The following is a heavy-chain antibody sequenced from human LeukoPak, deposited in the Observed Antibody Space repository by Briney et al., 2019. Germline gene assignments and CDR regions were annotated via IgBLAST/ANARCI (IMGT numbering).Heavy chain of an antibody. CDR1: GGSISSYY. V-gene: IGHV4-59*08. Sequence: SETLSLTCTVSGGSISSYYWSWIRQPPGKGLEWIGYIYHSGSTNYNPSLKSRVTISVDTSKNQFSLKLSSVTAADTAVYYCARLGGGDEPPFDYWGQGTLVTVSS. D-gene: IGHD2-21*02. J-gene: IGHJ4*02. CDR3: ARLGGGDEPPFDY. CDR2: IYHSGST.